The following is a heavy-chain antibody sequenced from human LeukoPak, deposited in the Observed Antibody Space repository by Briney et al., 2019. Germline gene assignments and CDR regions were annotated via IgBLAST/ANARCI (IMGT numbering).Heavy chain of an antibody. J-gene: IGHJ3*01. V-gene: IGHV3-33*06. Sequence: PGGSLRLSCAASGFAFSNYGMHWVRQAPGKGLEWVSVIWSDGKNKFYVDSVKGRFTVFRDNSKKTLDLQLNSQRAEGTAMYYCVKERGPYTAFDLWGQGTMVTVSS. CDR1: GFAFSNYG. CDR2: IWSDGKNK. D-gene: IGHD2-2*02. CDR3: VKERGPYTAFDL.